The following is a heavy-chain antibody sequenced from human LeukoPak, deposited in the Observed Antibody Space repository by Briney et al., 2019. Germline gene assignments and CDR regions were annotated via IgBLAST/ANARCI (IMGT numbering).Heavy chain of an antibody. J-gene: IGHJ4*02. CDR2: ITSSGDGV. CDR3: ARDRGSRSNSPYYFDY. CDR1: GFTFRIYE. V-gene: IGHV3-48*03. Sequence: GGSLRLSCAASGFTFRIYELHWVRQAPGKGLEWVSYITSSGDGVYYAHSVSGRFTISRDNAKNSLYLEMNSLRAEDTAVYYCARDRGSRSNSPYYFDYWGQGALVTVSS. D-gene: IGHD4-11*01.